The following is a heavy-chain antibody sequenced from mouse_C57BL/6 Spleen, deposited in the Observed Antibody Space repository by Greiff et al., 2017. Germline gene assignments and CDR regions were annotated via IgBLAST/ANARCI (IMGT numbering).Heavy chain of an antibody. Sequence: QVQLQQSGAELVKPGASVKISCKASGYAFSSYWMNWVKQRPGKGLEWIGQIYPGDGDTNYNGKFKGKATLTADKSPSTAYMQLSSLTSEASAFYICASVDTPVHLDYWGQGTTLTVSS. V-gene: IGHV1-80*01. J-gene: IGHJ2*01. CDR1: GYAFSSYW. D-gene: IGHD1-1*01. CDR3: ASVDTPVHLDY. CDR2: IYPGDGDT.